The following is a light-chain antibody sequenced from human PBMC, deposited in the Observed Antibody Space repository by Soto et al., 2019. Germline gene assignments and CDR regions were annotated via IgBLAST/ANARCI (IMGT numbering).Light chain of an antibody. Sequence: DIQMTQSPPSLSASVGDRVTITCRASQSISNYLNWYQQRPGKAPKLLLYAASSLQSGVPSRFSGSGSGTDFTLTISSLQPEDFATYYCQQSYSTPLTFGGGTKVEIK. CDR3: QQSYSTPLT. CDR1: QSISNY. CDR2: AAS. V-gene: IGKV1-39*01. J-gene: IGKJ4*01.